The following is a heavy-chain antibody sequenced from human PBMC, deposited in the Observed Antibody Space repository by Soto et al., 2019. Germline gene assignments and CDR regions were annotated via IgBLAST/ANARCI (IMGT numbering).Heavy chain of an antibody. V-gene: IGHV3-23*01. J-gene: IGHJ3*02. CDR3: AKSRYGYSSSPDAFDI. D-gene: IGHD6-13*01. CDR1: GFTFSSYA. Sequence: EVQLLESGGGLVQPGGSLRLSCAASGFTFSSYAMSWVRQAPGKGLEWVSAISGSGGSTYYADSVKGRFTISRDNSKNTLYLQMNSLRAEDTAVYYCAKSRYGYSSSPDAFDIWGQGTMVTVSS. CDR2: ISGSGGST.